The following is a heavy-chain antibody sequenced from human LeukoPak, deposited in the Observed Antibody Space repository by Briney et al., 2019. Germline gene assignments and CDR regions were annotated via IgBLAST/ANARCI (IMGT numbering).Heavy chain of an antibody. CDR2: ISWNSGSI. CDR3: ASHPYCSSTSCYDY. J-gene: IGHJ4*02. V-gene: IGHV3-9*01. D-gene: IGHD2-2*01. Sequence: GGSLRLSCAASGFTFDDYAMHWVRQAPGKGLEWVSGISWNSGSIGYADSVKGRFTISRDNAKNSPYLQMNSLRAEDTALYYCASHPYCSSTSCYDYWGQGTLVTVSS. CDR1: GFTFDDYA.